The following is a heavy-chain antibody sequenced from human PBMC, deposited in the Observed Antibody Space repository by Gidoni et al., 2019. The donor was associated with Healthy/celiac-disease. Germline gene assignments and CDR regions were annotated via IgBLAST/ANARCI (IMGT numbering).Heavy chain of an antibody. CDR3: AKGYCSSTSCRLYYFDY. CDR2: ISGSGGST. J-gene: IGHJ4*02. Sequence: EVQLLESGGGLVQPGGSLRLSSAASGFTFSSYAMSWVRQAPGKGLEWVSAISGSGGSTYYADSVKGRFTISRDNSKNTLYLQMNSLRAEDAAVYYCAKGYCSSTSCRLYYFDYWGQGTLVTVSS. CDR1: GFTFSSYA. D-gene: IGHD2-2*01. V-gene: IGHV3-23*01.